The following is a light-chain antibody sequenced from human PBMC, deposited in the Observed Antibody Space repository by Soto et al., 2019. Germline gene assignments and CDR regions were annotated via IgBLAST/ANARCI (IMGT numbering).Light chain of an antibody. V-gene: IGKV1-5*03. J-gene: IGKJ1*01. Sequence: DIQMTQSPSTLSASVGDRVTITCRASQNINNWLAWYQQKPGKAPNLLIYEAYSLESGVQSRSSGSGSGTEFTLTIRSLQPEDFATYYCKQSYDMPWTFGQGTKVDIK. CDR1: QNINNW. CDR3: KQSYDMPWT. CDR2: EAY.